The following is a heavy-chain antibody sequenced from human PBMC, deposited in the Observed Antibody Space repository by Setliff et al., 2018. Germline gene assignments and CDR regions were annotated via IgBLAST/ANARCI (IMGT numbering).Heavy chain of an antibody. D-gene: IGHD1-26*01. Sequence: LRLSCAASGFTFSDYYMTWIRQAPGKGLEWVSYIGRGGNTIYYADSVKGRFTISRDNARDSLFLQMNTLRAEDTAVYYCAREVVGAPSAFDIWGQGTMVTVSS. CDR2: IGRGGNTI. V-gene: IGHV3-11*04. CDR3: AREVVGAPSAFDI. CDR1: GFTFSDYY. J-gene: IGHJ3*02.